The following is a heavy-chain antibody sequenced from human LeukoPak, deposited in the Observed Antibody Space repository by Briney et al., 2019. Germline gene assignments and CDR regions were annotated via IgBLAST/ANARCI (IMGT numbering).Heavy chain of an antibody. CDR1: GFTFDDFA. CDR2: ISWNSGSI. CDR3: AKDLRPYCSGGSCFSPFDY. Sequence: GGSLRLSCAASGFTFDDFAMHWVRQAPGKGLEWVSTISWNSGSIGYADSVKGRSTISRDNAKSSLYLQMNSLRPEDTALYYCAKDLRPYCSGGSCFSPFDYWGQGTLVTVSS. V-gene: IGHV3-9*01. J-gene: IGHJ4*02. D-gene: IGHD2-15*01.